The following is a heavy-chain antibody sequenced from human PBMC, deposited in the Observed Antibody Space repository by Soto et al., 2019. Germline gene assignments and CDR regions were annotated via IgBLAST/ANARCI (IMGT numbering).Heavy chain of an antibody. V-gene: IGHV4-4*02. Sequence: SETLSLTCAVSGVSINSSHWWSWVRQPPGKGLEWIGQISHSGSTNYNPSLTSRVTISVDKSKNHFSLKLTSVTAADTAVYYCSARHFWSGPWTQRRLDYLCQGTLVT. CDR2: ISHSGST. CDR3: SARHFWSGPWTQRRLDY. CDR1: GVSINSSHW. J-gene: IGHJ4*02. D-gene: IGHD3-3*02.